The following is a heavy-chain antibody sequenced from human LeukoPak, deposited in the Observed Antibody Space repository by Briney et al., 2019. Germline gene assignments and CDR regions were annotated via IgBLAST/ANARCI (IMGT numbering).Heavy chain of an antibody. CDR2: ISGSGGST. D-gene: IGHD3-16*01. CDR3: AKDSDEVLGYYYYYYMDV. Sequence: GGSLRLSCAASGFTFSSYAMSWVRQAPGKGLELVSAISGSGGSTYYADSVKGRFTISRDNSKNTLYLQMNSLRAEDTAVYYCAKDSDEVLGYYYYYYMDVWGKGTTVTVSS. J-gene: IGHJ6*03. CDR1: GFTFSSYA. V-gene: IGHV3-23*01.